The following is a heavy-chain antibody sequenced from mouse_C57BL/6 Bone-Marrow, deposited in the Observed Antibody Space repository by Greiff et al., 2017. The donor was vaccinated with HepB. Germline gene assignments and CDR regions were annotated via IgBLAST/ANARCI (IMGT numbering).Heavy chain of an antibody. CDR2: IWSGGST. Sequence: QVQLKQSGPGLVQPSPSLSITCTVSGFSLTSYGVHWVRQSPGKGLEWLGVIWSGGSTDYNAAFISRLTISKDKSKSQVFLKMNSLQADDTAIYYCARNDGDAMDYGGQGTSVTVSS. CDR3: ARNDGDAMDY. J-gene: IGHJ4*01. D-gene: IGHD1-2*01. V-gene: IGHV2-2*01. CDR1: GFSLTSYG.